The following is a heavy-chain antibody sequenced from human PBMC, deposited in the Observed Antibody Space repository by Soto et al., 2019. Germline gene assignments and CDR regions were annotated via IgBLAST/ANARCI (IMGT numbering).Heavy chain of an antibody. J-gene: IGHJ4*02. D-gene: IGHD2-15*01. CDR2: VSIGGST. CDR3: AKRRGAGGHFDY. V-gene: IGHV3-23*01. CDR1: GFTFSSYA. Sequence: DVQLLESGGGLVQPEGSLRLSCAASGFTFSSYAMGWVRQGPGKGLEWVAVVSIGGSTHYADSVRGRFTISGDNSKNTLSLQMNRLTAEDTAVYFCAKRRGAGGHFDYWGQGALVPVSS.